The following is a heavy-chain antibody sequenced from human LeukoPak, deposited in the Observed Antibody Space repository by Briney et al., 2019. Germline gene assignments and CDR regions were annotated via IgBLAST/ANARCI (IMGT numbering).Heavy chain of an antibody. CDR1: GGSISSSSYY. Sequence: SETLSLTCTVSGGSISSSSYYWGWIRQPPGKGLEWIGSIYYSGSTYYNPSLKSRVTISVDTSKNQFSLKLSSVTAADTAVYYCARISTTGPTIPWGQNYYYYYMDVWGKGTTVTVSS. CDR3: ARISTTGPTIPWGQNYYYYYMDV. V-gene: IGHV4-39*07. J-gene: IGHJ6*03. CDR2: IYYSGST. D-gene: IGHD1-1*01.